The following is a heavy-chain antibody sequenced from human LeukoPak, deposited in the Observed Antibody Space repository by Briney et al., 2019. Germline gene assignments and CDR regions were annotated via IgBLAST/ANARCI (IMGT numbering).Heavy chain of an antibody. Sequence: AGGSLRLSCAASGFTFSSYEINWVRQAPGKGLEWVSYISSSGSTIYYADSVKGRFTISRDNAKNSLYLQMNSLRAEDTAVYYCAREGYCSISSCYGAGYYYGMDVWGKGATVTVSS. D-gene: IGHD2-2*01. CDR1: GFTFSSYE. V-gene: IGHV3-48*03. CDR2: ISSSGSTI. CDR3: AREGYCSISSCYGAGYYYGMDV. J-gene: IGHJ6*04.